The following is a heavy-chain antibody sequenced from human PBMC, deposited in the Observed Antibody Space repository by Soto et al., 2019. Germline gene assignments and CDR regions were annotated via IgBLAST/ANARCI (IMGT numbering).Heavy chain of an antibody. Sequence: QVQLQESGPGLVKPSQTLSLTCTVSGGSISSGDYYWSGIRQPPGKGLEWIGYIYYSGSTYYDPSLKGRVTISVDTSMIQFSLKLSSVTAADTAVYYCARCYYDSSGYYWDFDYWGQGTLVTVSS. D-gene: IGHD3-22*01. V-gene: IGHV4-30-4*01. CDR2: IYYSGST. J-gene: IGHJ4*02. CDR3: ARCYYDSSGYYWDFDY. CDR1: GGSISSGDYY.